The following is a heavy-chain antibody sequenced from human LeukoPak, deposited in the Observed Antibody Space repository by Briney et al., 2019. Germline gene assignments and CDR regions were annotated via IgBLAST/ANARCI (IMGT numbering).Heavy chain of an antibody. CDR1: GFTFSSYW. D-gene: IGHD6-19*01. CDR3: AKALQWLKTDVAY. J-gene: IGHJ4*02. Sequence: QAGGSLRLSCAASGFTFSSYWMHWVRQAPGKGLEWVSAISGSGGSTYYADSVKGRFTISRDNSKNTLYLQMNSLRAEDTAVYYCAKALQWLKTDVAYWGQGTLVTVSS. CDR2: ISGSGGST. V-gene: IGHV3-23*01.